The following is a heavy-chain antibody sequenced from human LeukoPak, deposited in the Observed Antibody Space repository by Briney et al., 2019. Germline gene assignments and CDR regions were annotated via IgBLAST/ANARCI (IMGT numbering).Heavy chain of an antibody. CDR3: ARDLSTNSDFDY. Sequence: SVKVSCKASGGTFSSYAISWVRQAPGEGLEWMGRIIPILGIANYAQKFQGRVTITADKSTSTAYMELSSLRSEDTAVYYCARDLSTNSDFDYWGQGTLVTVSS. CDR1: GGTFSSYA. D-gene: IGHD1/OR15-1a*01. V-gene: IGHV1-69*04. J-gene: IGHJ4*02. CDR2: IIPILGIA.